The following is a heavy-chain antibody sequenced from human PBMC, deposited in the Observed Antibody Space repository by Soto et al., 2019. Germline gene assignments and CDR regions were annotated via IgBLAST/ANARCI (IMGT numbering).Heavy chain of an antibody. CDR2: ISSRSSYI. V-gene: IGHV3-21*01. CDR1: GFTFSSYS. D-gene: IGHD2-2*01. Sequence: GGSLRLSCAASGFTFSSYSMNWVRQAPGKGLEWVSSISSRSSYIYYADSVKGRFTISRDNAKNSLYLQMNSLRAEDTAVYYCATSNYEYYMDVWGKGTTVTVSS. J-gene: IGHJ6*03. CDR3: ATSNYEYYMDV.